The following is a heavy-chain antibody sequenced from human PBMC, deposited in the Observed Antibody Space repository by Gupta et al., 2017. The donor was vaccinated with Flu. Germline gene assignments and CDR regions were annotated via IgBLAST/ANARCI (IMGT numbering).Heavy chain of an antibody. CDR2: TNSGGDIT. Sequence: FTFSSFAMSWVRQAPGKGLEWVSTTNSGGDITYYADSVKGRFTISRDNSKNTLYLQMNSLRAEDTAVYYCAKSPHTYANDYWGQGTLVTVSS. D-gene: IGHD5-18*01. CDR1: FTFSSFA. V-gene: IGHV3-23*01. J-gene: IGHJ4*02. CDR3: AKSPHTYANDY.